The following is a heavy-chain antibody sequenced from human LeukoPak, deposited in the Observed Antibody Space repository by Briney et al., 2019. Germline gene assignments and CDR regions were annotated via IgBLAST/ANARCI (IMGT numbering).Heavy chain of an antibody. CDR3: AKERHKHGIPYFDC. D-gene: IGHD2-8*01. V-gene: IGHV3-23*01. J-gene: IGHJ4*02. CDR1: GFTFTNYA. Sequence: GGSLRLSCAASGFTFTNYAMSWVRQAPGKGLEWVPGINDDGGSTYYADSVKGRFTISRDNSRNTLYLQMNSLRADDTAVYYCAKERHKHGIPYFDCWGQGALVTVS. CDR2: INDDGGST.